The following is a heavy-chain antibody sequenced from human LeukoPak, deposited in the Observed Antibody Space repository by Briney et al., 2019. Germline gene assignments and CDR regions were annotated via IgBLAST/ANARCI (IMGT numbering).Heavy chain of an antibody. CDR2: IYYSGST. J-gene: IGHJ5*02. D-gene: IGHD6-19*01. CDR1: GGSISSGGYY. CDR3: ARAAEQWLVRPICWFDP. Sequence: SETLSLTCTVSGGSISSGGYYWSWIRQHPGKGLEWIGYIYYSGSTYYNPSLKSRVTISVDTSKNQFSLKLSSVTAADTAVYYCARAAEQWLVRPICWFDPWGQGTLVTVSS. V-gene: IGHV4-31*03.